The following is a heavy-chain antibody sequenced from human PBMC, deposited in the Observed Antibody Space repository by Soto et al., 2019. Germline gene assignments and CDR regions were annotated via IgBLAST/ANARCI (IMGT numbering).Heavy chain of an antibody. CDR1: GLTFSSYA. D-gene: IGHD2-2*01. CDR2: ISGSGGST. CDR3: AKGGAQLLHYNWFDP. V-gene: IGHV3-23*01. J-gene: IGHJ5*02. Sequence: EVQLLESGGGLVQPGGSLRLSCAASGLTFSSYAMSWVRQAPGKGQEWVSAISGSGGSTYYADSVKGRFTISRDNSKNTLYLQMNSLRAEDTAVYYCAKGGAQLLHYNWFDPWGQGTLVTVSS.